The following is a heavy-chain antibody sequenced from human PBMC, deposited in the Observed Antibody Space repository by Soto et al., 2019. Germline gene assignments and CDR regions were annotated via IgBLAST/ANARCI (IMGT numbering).Heavy chain of an antibody. J-gene: IGHJ4*02. CDR3: ARDGGVYDSTSYPKGDFDY. V-gene: IGHV3-33*01. D-gene: IGHD3-22*01. CDR1: GFTFSYYA. Sequence: QVQLVESGGGVVQPGRSLRLSCAASGFTFSYYAMHWVRQAPGKGLEWVAVIYYDGSNEYYADSVKGRFTISRDNSNNTLYLQMNSPRAEDTAVYYCARDGGVYDSTSYPKGDFDYWGQGTLVTVSS. CDR2: IYYDGSNE.